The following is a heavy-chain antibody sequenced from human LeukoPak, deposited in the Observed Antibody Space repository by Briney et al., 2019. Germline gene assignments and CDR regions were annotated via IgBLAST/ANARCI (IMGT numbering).Heavy chain of an antibody. CDR3: ARDRLHYYDSSGYNPTTYYYYYGMDV. CDR1: GGSISSYY. V-gene: IGHV4-59*01. J-gene: IGHJ6*02. D-gene: IGHD3-22*01. Sequence: KPSETLSLTCTVSGGSISSYYWSWIRQPPGKGLEWIGYIYYSGSTNYNPSLKSRVTISVDTSKNQFSLKLSSVAAADTAVYYCARDRLHYYDSSGYNPTTYYYYYGMDVWGQGTTVTVSS. CDR2: IYYSGST.